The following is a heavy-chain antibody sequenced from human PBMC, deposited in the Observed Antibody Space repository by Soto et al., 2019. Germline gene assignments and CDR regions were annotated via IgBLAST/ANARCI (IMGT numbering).Heavy chain of an antibody. Sequence: QVQLVQSGAEVMKPGSSVTVSCKASGGSFNTYSINWVRQAPGQGLEWMGGILPIFGTSNYAQNFQGRLPVTVDDSTSTAYIEQSSLRSDDTAVYYCVTEGGPVGAMAREKRGRYQVDHWGQGTRVTVSS. V-gene: IGHV1-69*01. D-gene: IGHD3-9*01. CDR1: GGSFNTYS. CDR2: ILPIFGTS. CDR3: VTEGGPVGAMAREKRGRYQVDH. J-gene: IGHJ4*02.